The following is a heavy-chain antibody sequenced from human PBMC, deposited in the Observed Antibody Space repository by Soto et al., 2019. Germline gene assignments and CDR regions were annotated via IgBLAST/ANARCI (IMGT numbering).Heavy chain of an antibody. D-gene: IGHD1-26*01. CDR3: ARFSGSYTRGLDY. CDR1: GFTFSNHY. Sequence: EVQLVEPGAGLFQPGGSLRLSCPASGFTFSNHYMDWVPQAPGKALEGVGGSRNKANSYSTEYAASVKGRFTISRDESKNSLYLQMNSLKTEDTAVYYCARFSGSYTRGLDYWGQGTLVTVSS. J-gene: IGHJ4*02. V-gene: IGHV3-72*01. CDR2: SRNKANSYST.